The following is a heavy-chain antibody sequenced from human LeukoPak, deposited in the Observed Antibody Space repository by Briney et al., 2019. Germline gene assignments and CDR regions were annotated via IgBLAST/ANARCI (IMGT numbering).Heavy chain of an antibody. CDR1: GFTFSSYS. CDR3: ARVGYNWNRRFDY. Sequence: GGSLRLSCAASGFTFSSYSMNWVRQAPGKGLEWVSYISSSSTIYYADSVKGRFTISRDNAKNSLYLQMNSLRAEDTAVYYCARVGYNWNRRFDYWGQGTLVTVSS. J-gene: IGHJ4*02. V-gene: IGHV3-48*01. CDR2: ISSSSTI. D-gene: IGHD1/OR15-1a*01.